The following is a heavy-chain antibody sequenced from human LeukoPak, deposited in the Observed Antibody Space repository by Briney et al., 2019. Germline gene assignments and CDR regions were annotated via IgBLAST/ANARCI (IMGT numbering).Heavy chain of an antibody. Sequence: GGSLRLSCAVSGFTFSGSAMNWVRQASGKGLEWVGRIRTKPNNYETVYAASVKGRFTISRDDSKNTAYLQMNSLKTEDTAVYYCTRLGMSSDYYFPSDYWGQGTLLTVSS. J-gene: IGHJ4*02. CDR3: TRLGMSSDYYFPSDY. CDR1: GFTFSGSA. V-gene: IGHV3-73*01. D-gene: IGHD3-22*01. CDR2: IRTKPNNYET.